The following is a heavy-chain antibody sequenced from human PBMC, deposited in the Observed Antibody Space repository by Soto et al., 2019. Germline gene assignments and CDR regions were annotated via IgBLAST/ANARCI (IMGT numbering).Heavy chain of an antibody. V-gene: IGHV4-59*01. J-gene: IGHJ5*02. D-gene: IGHD5-18*01. CDR1: GGSISSYY. CDR2: IYYSGST. Sequence: SETLSLTCTVSGGSISSYYWSWIRQPPGKGLEWIGYIYYSGSTNYNPSLKSRVTISVDTSKNQFSLKLSSVTAADTAVYYCARGVPYSYGYVSWFDPWGQGTLVTVSS. CDR3: ARGVPYSYGYVSWFDP.